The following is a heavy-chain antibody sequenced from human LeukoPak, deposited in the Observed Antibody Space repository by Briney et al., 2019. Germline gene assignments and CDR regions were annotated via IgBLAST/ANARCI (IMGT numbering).Heavy chain of an antibody. V-gene: IGHV4-59*08. D-gene: IGHD6-19*01. Sequence: SAALSLTRTVSGGSMNNYYWTWMRQPPGKRPEWIGYIYYAGSTNYTPSLKSRVTISVDTSNNQFSLKLSSVTAADTAVYYCARPRAQLLVNDACDVCGQGTMFTVSP. J-gene: IGHJ3*01. CDR3: ARPRAQLLVNDACDV. CDR2: IYYAGST. CDR1: GGSMNNYY.